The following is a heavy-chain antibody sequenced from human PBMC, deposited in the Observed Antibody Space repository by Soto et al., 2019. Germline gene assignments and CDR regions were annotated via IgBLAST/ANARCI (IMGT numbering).Heavy chain of an antibody. J-gene: IGHJ2*01. CDR1: GFTFSSYG. Sequence: QVQLVESGGGVVQPGRSLRLSCAASGFTFSSYGMHWVRQAPGKGLEWVAVIWYDGSNKYYADSVKGRFTISRDNSKNTLYLQMNSLRAEDTAVYYCARAADDWYFDLWGRSTLVTVSS. CDR3: ARAADDWYFDL. D-gene: IGHD2-15*01. V-gene: IGHV3-33*01. CDR2: IWYDGSNK.